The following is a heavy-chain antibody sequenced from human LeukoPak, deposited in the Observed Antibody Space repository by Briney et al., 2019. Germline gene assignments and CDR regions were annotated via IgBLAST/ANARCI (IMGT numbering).Heavy chain of an antibody. V-gene: IGHV3-30*04. CDR3: ARGTGHCSSTRCFIFY. CDR2: ISYDGSNK. Sequence: GSLRLSCAASGFTFSSYAMHWVRQAPGKGLEWVAVISYDGSNKYYADSVKGRFTISRDNSKNTLYLQMNSLRAEDTAVYYCARGTGHCSSTRCFIFYWGQGPLVPVSS. CDR1: GFTFSSYA. D-gene: IGHD2-2*01. J-gene: IGHJ4*02.